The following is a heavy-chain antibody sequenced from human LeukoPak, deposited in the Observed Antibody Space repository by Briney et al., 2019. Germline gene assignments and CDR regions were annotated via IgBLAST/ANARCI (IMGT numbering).Heavy chain of an antibody. CDR1: GFTFPAYA. Sequence: GSLRLSCAASGFTFPAYAMSWVRQAPGKGLEWLSAITGAGGNTYYADPVKGRFTVSRDNSKNTLYLQMNSLRAEDTAMYYCAKDRDTSCWYKDAFDIWGRGTRVTVSS. J-gene: IGHJ3*02. CDR3: AKDRDTSCWYKDAFDI. D-gene: IGHD2-2*01. CDR2: ITGAGGNT. V-gene: IGHV3-23*01.